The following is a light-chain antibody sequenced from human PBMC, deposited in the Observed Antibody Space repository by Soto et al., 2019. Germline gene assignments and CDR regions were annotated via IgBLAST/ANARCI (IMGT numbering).Light chain of an antibody. CDR1: SSDIGGYNS. Sequence: QSVLTQPASVSGSPGQSITISCTGTSSDIGGYNSVSWYQQHPGKAPKLVIYAVSNRPSGVSSRFSGSKSGNTASLTMSGLQAEDEATYYCSSYIPRITDWAFGGGTKVTVL. CDR2: AVS. J-gene: IGLJ3*02. V-gene: IGLV2-14*01. CDR3: SSYIPRITDWA.